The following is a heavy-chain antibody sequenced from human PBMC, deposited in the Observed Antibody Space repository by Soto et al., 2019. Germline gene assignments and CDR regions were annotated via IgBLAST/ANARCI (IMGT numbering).Heavy chain of an antibody. CDR2: IYYSGST. CDR1: GGSISSYY. CDR3: ARHFNYMAV. Sequence: SETLSLTCAVSGGSISSYYWSWIRQPPGKGLEWIGYIYYSGSTNYNPSLKSRVTISVDTSKNQFSLKLSSVTAADTAVYYCARHFNYMAVWGKGTTVTVSS. J-gene: IGHJ6*03. V-gene: IGHV4-59*08.